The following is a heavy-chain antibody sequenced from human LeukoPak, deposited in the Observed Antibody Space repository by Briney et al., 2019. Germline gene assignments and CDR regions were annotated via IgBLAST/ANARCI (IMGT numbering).Heavy chain of an antibody. CDR1: GGTFSSYA. CDR3: ARAICSSTSCYGYYFDY. CDR2: IIPIFGTA. V-gene: IGHV1-69*13. Sequence: SVKVSCKASGGTFSSYAISWVRQAPGQGLEWMGGIIPIFGTANYAQKFQGRVTITADESTSTAYMELSSLRSEDTAVYYCARAICSSTSCYGYYFDYWGQGTLVTVSS. D-gene: IGHD2-2*01. J-gene: IGHJ4*02.